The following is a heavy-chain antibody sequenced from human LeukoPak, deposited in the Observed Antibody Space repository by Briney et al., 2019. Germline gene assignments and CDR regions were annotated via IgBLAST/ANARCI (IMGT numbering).Heavy chain of an antibody. V-gene: IGHV1-8*01. D-gene: IGHD3-22*01. CDR2: MNPNSGNT. CDR1: GYTFTTYD. J-gene: IGHJ5*02. CDR3: ARMSYYDSSGDNWFDP. Sequence: ASVRVSCKASGYTFTTYDINWVRQATGQGLEWMGWMNPNSGNTGYAQKFQGRVTMTRNTSISTAYMELSSLRSEDTAVYYCARMSYYDSSGDNWFDPWGQGTLVTVSS.